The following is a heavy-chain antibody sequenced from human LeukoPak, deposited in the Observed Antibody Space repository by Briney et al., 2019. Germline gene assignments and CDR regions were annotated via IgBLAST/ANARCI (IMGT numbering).Heavy chain of an antibody. D-gene: IGHD5-18*01. V-gene: IGHV4-34*01. CDR2: INHSGST. J-gene: IGHJ4*02. CDR1: GGSFSGYY. CDR3: ARPDTAMVIDY. Sequence: SETLSPTCAVYGGSFSGYYWSWIRQPPGKGLEWIGEINHSGSTNYNPSLKSRVTISVDTSKNQFSLKLSSVTAADTAVYYCARPDTAMVIDYWGQGTLVTVSS.